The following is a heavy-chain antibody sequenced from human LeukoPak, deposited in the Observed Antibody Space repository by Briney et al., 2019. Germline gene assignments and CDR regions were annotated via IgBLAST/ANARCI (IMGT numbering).Heavy chain of an antibody. CDR2: ISTSGST. V-gene: IGHV4-4*07. D-gene: IGHD1-26*01. Sequence: SETLSLTCTVSGGSISNYYWNWIRQPAGKGLQWIGHISTSGSTNYSPSLKGRVTMSIDTSKNQFSLNLSSVTAADTAVYYCARGASGSSLSGFDIWGQGTMVTVSS. CDR3: ARGASGSSLSGFDI. CDR1: GGSISNYY. J-gene: IGHJ3*02.